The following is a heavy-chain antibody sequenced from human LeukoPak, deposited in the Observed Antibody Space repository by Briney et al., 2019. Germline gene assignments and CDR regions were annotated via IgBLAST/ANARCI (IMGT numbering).Heavy chain of an antibody. CDR1: GYSFTSYW. D-gene: IGHD2-2*01. CDR3: ARQRIVVVPGLLDAFDI. Sequence: GASLQISCKGSGYSFTSYWIGGGRQVPGKGLEWMGIIYPGDSDTRYSPSCQGQVTISADKSISTAYLQWSSLKASDTAMYYCARQRIVVVPGLLDAFDIWGQGTLVTVSS. CDR2: IYPGDSDT. J-gene: IGHJ3*02. V-gene: IGHV5-51*01.